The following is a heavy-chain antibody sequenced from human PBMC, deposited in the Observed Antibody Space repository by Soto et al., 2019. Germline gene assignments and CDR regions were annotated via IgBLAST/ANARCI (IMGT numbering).Heavy chain of an antibody. J-gene: IGHJ6*02. CDR2: IIPIFGTA. CDR1: GGTFSSYA. D-gene: IGHD3-3*01. CDR3: ARSLEEQSTIFGVVMRHTYGMDV. Sequence: SVKVSCKASGGTFSSYAISWVRQAPGQGLEWMGGIIPIFGTANYAQKFQGRVTITADESTSTAYMELSSLRSEGTAVYYCARSLEEQSTIFGVVMRHTYGMDVWGQGTTVTVSS. V-gene: IGHV1-69*13.